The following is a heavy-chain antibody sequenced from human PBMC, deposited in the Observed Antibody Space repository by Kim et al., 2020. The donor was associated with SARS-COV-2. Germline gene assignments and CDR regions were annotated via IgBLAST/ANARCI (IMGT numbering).Heavy chain of an antibody. CDR3: ARAGLLWFGEDNIYGMDV. CDR2: IYSGGST. J-gene: IGHJ6*02. CDR1: GFTVSSNY. V-gene: IGHV3-66*01. D-gene: IGHD3-10*01. Sequence: GGSLRLSCAASGFTVSSNYMSWVRQAPGKGLEWVSVIYSGGSTYYADSVKGRFTISRDNSKNTLYLQMNSLRAEDTAVYYCARAGLLWFGEDNIYGMDVWGQGTTVTVSS.